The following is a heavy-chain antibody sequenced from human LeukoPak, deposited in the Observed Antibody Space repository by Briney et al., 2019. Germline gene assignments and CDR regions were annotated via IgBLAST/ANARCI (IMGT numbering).Heavy chain of an antibody. D-gene: IGHD6-19*01. Sequence: SETLSLTCTVSGGSISSGDYYWSWIRQPPGKGLEWIGYIYYSGSTYYNPSLKSRVTISVDTSKNQFSLKLSSVTAADTAVYYCARYPRAGGRSSAGALDIWGQGTMVTVSS. V-gene: IGHV4-30-4*01. CDR1: GGSISSGDYY. CDR3: ARYPRAGGRSSAGALDI. J-gene: IGHJ3*02. CDR2: IYYSGST.